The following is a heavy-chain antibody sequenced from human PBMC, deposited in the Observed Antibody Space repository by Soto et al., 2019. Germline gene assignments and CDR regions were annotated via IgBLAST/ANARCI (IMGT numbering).Heavy chain of an antibody. CDR3: AKDSWYFDL. V-gene: IGHV3-30*18. CDR1: GFTLSSYG. J-gene: IGHJ2*01. Sequence: QVQLVESAGGVVQPGRSLRLSCAASGFTLSSYGMHWVRQAPGKGLERVAVISYDGSNKYYADSVKGRFTISRDNSKNTLHVQMNRQRAEATAVYYCAKDSWYFDLWGRGTLVTSPQ. CDR2: ISYDGSNK.